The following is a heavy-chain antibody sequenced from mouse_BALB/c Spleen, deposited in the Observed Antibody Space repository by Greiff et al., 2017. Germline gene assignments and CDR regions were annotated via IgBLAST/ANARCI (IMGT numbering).Heavy chain of an antibody. J-gene: IGHJ3*01. CDR2: ISSGGSYT. CDR3: ARGEYDGPPWFAD. V-gene: IGHV5-9-4*01. D-gene: IGHD2-3*01. CDR1: GFTFSSYA. Sequence: EVHLVESGGGLVKPGGSLKLSCAASGFTFSSYAMSWVRQSPEKRLEWVAEISSGGSYTYYPDTVTGRFTISRDNAKNTLYLEMSSLRSEDTAMYYCARGEYDGPPWFADWGQGTLVTVSA.